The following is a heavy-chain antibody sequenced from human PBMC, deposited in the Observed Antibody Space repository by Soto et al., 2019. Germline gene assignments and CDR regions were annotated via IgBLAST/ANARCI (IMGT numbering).Heavy chain of an antibody. J-gene: IGHJ4*02. V-gene: IGHV4-30-4*01. CDR3: ARGYGGIVDY. Sequence: PSETLSLTCTVSGGSISSGDYYWSWIRQPPGKGLEWIGYIYDSGSTYYNPSLKSRVSMSVDSSKNQFSLKLSSVTAADTAVYYCARGYGGIVDYWGQGTLVTVSA. CDR2: IYDSGST. D-gene: IGHD2-15*01. CDR1: GGSISSGDYY.